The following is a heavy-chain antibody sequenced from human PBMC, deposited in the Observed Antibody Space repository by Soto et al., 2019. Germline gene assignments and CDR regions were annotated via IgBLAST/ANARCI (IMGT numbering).Heavy chain of an antibody. CDR1: GFTFGSYA. CDR2: ISYDGSNK. CDR3: ASRYCSGGSCYSGCAFDI. Sequence: QVQLVESGGGVVQPGRSLRLSCAASGFTFGSYAMHWVRQAPGKGLEWVAVISYDGSNKYYADSVKRRFTISRDNSKNTLYLQMNSLRAEDTAVYYCASRYCSGGSCYSGCAFDIWGQGTMVTVSS. D-gene: IGHD2-15*01. J-gene: IGHJ3*02. V-gene: IGHV3-30-3*01.